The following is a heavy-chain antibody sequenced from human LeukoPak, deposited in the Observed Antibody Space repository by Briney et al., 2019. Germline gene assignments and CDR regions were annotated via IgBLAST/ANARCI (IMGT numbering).Heavy chain of an antibody. Sequence: GGSLRLSCAASGFPLSSCSINWVRQAPGKGLEWVSYISSSGSAIYYVDSVKGRFTVSRDNAKNSLFLQMNSPRAEDTAVYYCVRVKGSYFDYWGQGALVTVSS. J-gene: IGHJ4*02. CDR1: GFPLSSCS. CDR2: ISSSGSAI. V-gene: IGHV3-48*01. CDR3: VRVKGSYFDY. D-gene: IGHD2-15*01.